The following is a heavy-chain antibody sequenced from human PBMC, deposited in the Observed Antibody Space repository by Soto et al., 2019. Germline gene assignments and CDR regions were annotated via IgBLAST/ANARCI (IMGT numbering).Heavy chain of an antibody. J-gene: IGHJ5*02. Sequence: ASVKVSCKASGGTFSSYTISWVRQAPGQGLEWMGRIIPILGIANYAQKFQGRVTITADKSASTAYMELSSLRSEDTAVYYCARGPRFGYYYGSGSYHWGQGTLVTVSS. V-gene: IGHV1-69*02. CDR1: GGTFSSYT. CDR2: IIPILGIA. CDR3: ARGPRFGYYYGSGSYH. D-gene: IGHD3-10*01.